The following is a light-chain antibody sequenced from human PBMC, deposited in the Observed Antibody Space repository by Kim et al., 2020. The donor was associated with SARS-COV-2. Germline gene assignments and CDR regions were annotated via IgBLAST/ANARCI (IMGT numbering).Light chain of an antibody. J-gene: IGKJ2*01. CDR2: DAS. V-gene: IGKV3-11*01. Sequence: EIVLTQSPATLSLSPGERATLSCRASQTVSSYLAWYQQKHGQAPRLLIYDASNRATGIPARFSGSGSGTDFTLTISSLGPEDFAVYYCQQRSNWPRTFGQGTKLEI. CDR1: QTVSSY. CDR3: QQRSNWPRT.